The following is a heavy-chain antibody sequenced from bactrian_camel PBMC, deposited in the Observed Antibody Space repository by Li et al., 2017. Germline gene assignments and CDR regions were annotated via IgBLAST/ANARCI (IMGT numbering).Heavy chain of an antibody. CDR2: ISSDGST. Sequence: VQLVESGGGSVQAGGSLRLSCTASGFNSDARDMGWYRQAPGNECELVSSISSDGSTYYADSVKGRVTISQDNAKNTVYLQMNSLKREDTAVYYCATPSSVVAGLGCPADFGYWGQGTQVTVS. J-gene: IGHJ6*01. V-gene: IGHV3S55*01. D-gene: IGHD6*01. CDR1: GFNSDARD. CDR3: ATPSSVVAGLGCPADFGY.